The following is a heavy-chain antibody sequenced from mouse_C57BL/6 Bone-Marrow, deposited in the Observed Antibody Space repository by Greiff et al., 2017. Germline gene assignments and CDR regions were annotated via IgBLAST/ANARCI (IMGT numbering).Heavy chain of an antibody. CDR2: INPYNGGT. Sequence: VQLQQSGPVLVKPGASVKMSCKASGYTFTDYYMNWVKQSHGKSLEWIGVINPYNGGTSYNQKFKGKATLTVDKASSTAYMELNSLTSEDSAVYYCARGWLLPYAMDYWGQGTSVTVSS. CDR3: ARGWLLPYAMDY. D-gene: IGHD2-3*01. CDR1: GYTFTDYY. V-gene: IGHV1-19*01. J-gene: IGHJ4*01.